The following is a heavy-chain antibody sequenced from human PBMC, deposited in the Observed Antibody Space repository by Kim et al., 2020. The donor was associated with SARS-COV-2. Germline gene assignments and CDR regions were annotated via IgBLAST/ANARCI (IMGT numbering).Heavy chain of an antibody. J-gene: IGHJ6*03. CDR3: ARAVQLWLRGDYMDV. CDR1: GGSISSGGYS. D-gene: IGHD5-18*01. Sequence: SETLSLTCAVSGGSISSGGYSWSWIRQPPGKGLEWIGYIYHSGSTYDNPSLKSRVTISVDRSKNQFSLKLSSVTAADTAVYYCARAVQLWLRGDYMDVWGKGTTVTVSS. V-gene: IGHV4-30-2*01. CDR2: IYHSGST.